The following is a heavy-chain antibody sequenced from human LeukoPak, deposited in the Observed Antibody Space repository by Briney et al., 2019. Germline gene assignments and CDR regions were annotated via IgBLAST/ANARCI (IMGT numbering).Heavy chain of an antibody. Sequence: GGSLRLSCAASGFTFSSYGMHWVRQAPGKGLEWVAVISYDGSNKYYADSVKGRFTISRDNSKNTLYLQMNSLRAEDTAVYYCAKDLNTGAYYYYGMDVWGQGTTATVSS. D-gene: IGHD1/OR15-1a*01. CDR3: AKDLNTGAYYYYGMDV. CDR1: GFTFSSYG. CDR2: ISYDGSNK. J-gene: IGHJ6*02. V-gene: IGHV3-30*18.